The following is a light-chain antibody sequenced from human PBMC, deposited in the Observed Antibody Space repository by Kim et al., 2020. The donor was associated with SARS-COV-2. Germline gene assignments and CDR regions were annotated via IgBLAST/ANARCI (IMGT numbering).Light chain of an antibody. CDR1: RGSIPSNY. J-gene: IGLJ2*01. Sequence: GNTLTISCTRSRGSIPSNYVPWYQQRPGSSPTTVIYEDNQRPSGVPDRFSGSIDSSSNSASLTISGLKTEDEADYYCQSYDSSNVVFGGGTQLTVL. V-gene: IGLV6-57*01. CDR2: EDN. CDR3: QSYDSSNVV.